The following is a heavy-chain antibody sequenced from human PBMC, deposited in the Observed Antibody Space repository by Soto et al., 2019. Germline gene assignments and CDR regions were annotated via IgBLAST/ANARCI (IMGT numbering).Heavy chain of an antibody. D-gene: IGHD4-17*01. CDR1: GFTFSTYG. J-gene: IGHJ4*02. Sequence: GGSLRLSCAASGFTFSTYGMHWVRQAPGKGLEWVAVISYDGSNKYYADSVKGRFTISRDNAKNTLFLQMNSLSAEDTAVYYCAIEGPTADHPMSYWGQGALVTVSS. V-gene: IGHV3-30*03. CDR2: ISYDGSNK. CDR3: AIEGPTADHPMSY.